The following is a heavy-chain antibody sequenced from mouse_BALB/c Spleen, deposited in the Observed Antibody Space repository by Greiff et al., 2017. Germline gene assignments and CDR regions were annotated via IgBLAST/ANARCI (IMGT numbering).Heavy chain of an antibody. CDR3: ARRTVVATRESYYLDY. CDR2: IAPGSGST. D-gene: IGHD1-1*01. Sequence: DLVKPGASVKLSCKASGYTFTSYWINWIKQRPGQGLEWIGRIAPGSGSTYYNEMFKGKATLTVDTSSSTAYIQLSSLSSEDSAVYFCARRTVVATRESYYLDYWGQGTTLTVSS. V-gene: IGHV1S41*01. J-gene: IGHJ2*01. CDR1: GYTFTSYW.